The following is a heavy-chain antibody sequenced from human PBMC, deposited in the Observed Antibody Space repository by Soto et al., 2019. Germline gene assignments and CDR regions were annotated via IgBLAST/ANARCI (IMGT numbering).Heavy chain of an antibody. V-gene: IGHV6-1*01. J-gene: IGHJ6*02. CDR2: TYYRSKWYN. CDR3: ARDQEYSYGYLRPRRYYGMDV. CDR1: GDSVSRNSAA. D-gene: IGHD5-18*01. Sequence: PSQTLSLTCAISGDSVSRNSAAWNWIRPSPSRGLEWLGRTYYRSKWYNDYAVSVKSRITINPDTSKNQFSLQLNSVTPEDTAVYYCARDQEYSYGYLRPRRYYGMDVWGQGTTVTVSS.